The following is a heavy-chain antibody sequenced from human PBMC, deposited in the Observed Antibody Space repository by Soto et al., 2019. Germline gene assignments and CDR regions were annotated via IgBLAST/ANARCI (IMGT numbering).Heavy chain of an antibody. Sequence: QVQLQESGPGLVKPSETLSLTCTVSSGSISTYYWSWIRQPPGKGLEWIGYIYYTGSTNYNPSLKTRVAISMDTSKNQFSLNLSSVTAADTAVYYWAGAPKRAYFDFWGLGTLVTVSS. CDR2: IYYTGST. CDR1: SGSISTYY. V-gene: IGHV4-59*01. CDR3: AGAPKRAYFDF. J-gene: IGHJ4*02.